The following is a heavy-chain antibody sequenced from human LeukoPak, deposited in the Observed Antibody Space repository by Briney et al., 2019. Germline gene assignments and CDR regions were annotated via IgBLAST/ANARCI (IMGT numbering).Heavy chain of an antibody. J-gene: IGHJ5*02. V-gene: IGHV4-59*01. CDR3: ARGGYYGSGNDFRFDP. Sequence: SETLSLTCTVSGGSISSYYWSWIRQPPGKGLEWNGYIYYSGSTNYKPSLKSRVTISVDTSKNHFSLKLSSVTAADTAVYYCARGGYYGSGNDFRFDPWGQGTLVTVSS. D-gene: IGHD3-10*01. CDR2: IYYSGST. CDR1: GGSISSYY.